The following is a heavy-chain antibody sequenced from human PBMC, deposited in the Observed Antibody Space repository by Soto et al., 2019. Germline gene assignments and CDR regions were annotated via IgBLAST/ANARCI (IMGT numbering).Heavy chain of an antibody. V-gene: IGHV4-59*12. Sequence: SETLSLTCTVSGSSISSYYWSWIRQPPGKGLEWIGYIYYSGSTNYNPSLKSRVTISVDTSKNQFSLKLSSVTAADTAVYYCARDSGYSSSWYGYYYYGMDVWGQGTTVTVS. CDR2: IYYSGST. CDR3: ARDSGYSSSWYGYYYYGMDV. D-gene: IGHD6-13*01. CDR1: GSSISSYY. J-gene: IGHJ6*02.